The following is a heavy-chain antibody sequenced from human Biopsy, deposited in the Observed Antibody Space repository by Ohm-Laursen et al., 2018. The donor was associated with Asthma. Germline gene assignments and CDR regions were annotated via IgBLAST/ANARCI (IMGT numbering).Heavy chain of an antibody. J-gene: IGHJ4*02. Sequence: SLRLSCAASQFARSRDHMFWVRQTPGKGLEWVSVIYSGGTSHTADSVRGRFTISRDYSKNTLYLQMHSLRAEDTAVYYCARGDSSNWTHYYFDYWGQGTLVTVSS. CDR1: QFARSRDH. D-gene: IGHD3-22*01. CDR3: ARGDSSNWTHYYFDY. CDR2: IYSGGTS. V-gene: IGHV3-53*01.